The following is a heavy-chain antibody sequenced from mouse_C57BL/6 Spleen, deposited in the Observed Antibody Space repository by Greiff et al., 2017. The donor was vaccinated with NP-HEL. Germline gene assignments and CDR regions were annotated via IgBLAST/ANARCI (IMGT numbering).Heavy chain of an antibody. V-gene: IGHV1-72*01. J-gene: IGHJ3*01. CDR2: IDPNSGGT. CDR3: ARSDSSGYVQFAY. CDR1: GYTFTSYW. Sequence: QVQLQQPGAELVKPGASVKLSCKASGYTFTSYWMHWVKQRPGRGLEWIGRIDPNSGGTKYNEKFKSKATLTVDKPSSTAYMQLNSLTSEDSAVYYCARSDSSGYVQFAYWGQGTLVTVSA. D-gene: IGHD3-2*02.